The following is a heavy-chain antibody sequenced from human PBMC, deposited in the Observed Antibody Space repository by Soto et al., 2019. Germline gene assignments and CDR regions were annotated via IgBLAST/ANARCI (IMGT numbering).Heavy chain of an antibody. D-gene: IGHD3-10*01. CDR1: GHTFINYG. CDR2: ISPYNDNT. V-gene: IGHV1-18*01. Sequence: GASVKVSCKSSGHTFINYGISWVRKAPGQGLEWMGWISPYNDNTNYPQKFQGRVTLTTDTFTNTAYMELRNLRSDDAAVYYCARLTLVRGMIITRPIDYWGQGTLVTVSS. J-gene: IGHJ4*02. CDR3: ARLTLVRGMIITRPIDY.